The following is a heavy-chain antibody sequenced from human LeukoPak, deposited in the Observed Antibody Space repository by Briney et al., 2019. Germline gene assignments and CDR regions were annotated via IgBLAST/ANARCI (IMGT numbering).Heavy chain of an antibody. Sequence: GASVKVSCKASGYTFTSYGISWVRQAPGQGLEWMGWISAYNGNTNYAQKLQGRVTMTADTSTSTAYMELRSLRSDDTAVYYCARSRDFDWLGLFDYWGQGTLVTVSS. V-gene: IGHV1-18*01. CDR1: GYTFTSYG. CDR2: ISAYNGNT. CDR3: ARSRDFDWLGLFDY. D-gene: IGHD3-9*01. J-gene: IGHJ4*02.